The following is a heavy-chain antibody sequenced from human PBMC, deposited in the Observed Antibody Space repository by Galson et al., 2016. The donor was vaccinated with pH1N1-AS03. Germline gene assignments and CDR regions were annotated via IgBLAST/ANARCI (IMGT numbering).Heavy chain of an antibody. Sequence: SVKVSCKASGGVFNTYAINWVRQAPGEGLEWMGGTTPLTGTPNYAQKFQGRVTINADSMEISGLTYEDTAVYYCAKGENGDPRGAFDIWGQGTMVTVSS. V-gene: IGHV1-69*13. CDR2: TTPLTGTP. CDR1: GGVFNTYA. J-gene: IGHJ3*02. D-gene: IGHD4-17*01. CDR3: AKGENGDPRGAFDI.